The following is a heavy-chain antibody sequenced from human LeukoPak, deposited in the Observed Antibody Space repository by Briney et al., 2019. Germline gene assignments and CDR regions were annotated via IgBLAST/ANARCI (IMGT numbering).Heavy chain of an antibody. D-gene: IGHD6-6*01. Sequence: SETLSLTCSVSGDSITGRTYYWTWIRQHPEKGLEWIGYIWNSGSTNYNPALKSRVTISVNTSKNQFSLKLTSVTAADTAIYYCARDVSSMFPNYFDPWGQGIPVIVSS. J-gene: IGHJ5*02. V-gene: IGHV4-31*03. CDR2: IWNSGST. CDR1: GDSITGRTYY. CDR3: ARDVSSMFPNYFDP.